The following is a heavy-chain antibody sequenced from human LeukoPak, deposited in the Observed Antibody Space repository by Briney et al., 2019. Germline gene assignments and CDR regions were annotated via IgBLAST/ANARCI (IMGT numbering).Heavy chain of an antibody. Sequence: PGGSLRLSCAASGFTFSAYYMSWIRQAPGKGLEWVSYISSSSSYTNYADSVKGRFTISRDNAKNSLYLQMNSLRAEDTAVYYCARSSTMVRGVINPFDYWGQGTLVTVSS. CDR3: ARSSTMVRGVINPFDY. CDR2: ISSSSSYT. CDR1: GFTFSAYY. D-gene: IGHD3-10*01. V-gene: IGHV3-11*06. J-gene: IGHJ4*02.